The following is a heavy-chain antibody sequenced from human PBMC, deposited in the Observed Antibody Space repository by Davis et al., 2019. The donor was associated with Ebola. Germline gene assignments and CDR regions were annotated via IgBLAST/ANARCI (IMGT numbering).Heavy chain of an antibody. Sequence: GESLKISCAASGFTFSSYAMSWVRQAPGKGLEWVSAISGSGGSTYYADSVKGRFTISRDNSKNTLYLQMNSLRAEDTAVYYCAKVSGGLEWLLPGYMDVWGKGTTVTVSS. J-gene: IGHJ6*03. CDR1: GFTFSSYA. CDR3: AKVSGGLEWLLPGYMDV. V-gene: IGHV3-23*01. CDR2: ISGSGGST. D-gene: IGHD3-3*01.